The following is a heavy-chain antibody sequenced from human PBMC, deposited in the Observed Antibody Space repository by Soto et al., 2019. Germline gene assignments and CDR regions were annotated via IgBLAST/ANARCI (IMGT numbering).Heavy chain of an antibody. CDR2: INWNGGSI. J-gene: IGHJ5*02. Sequence: EVQLVESGGGVIRPGGSLRLSCAASGFTFDDYGMSWVRQAPGKGLQWVSGINWNGGSIGYADSEKGRFTISRDNAKNSLYLKMNSLRAEDTALYYCARKVVDYGGWMRGFDPWGQGTLVTVSS. V-gene: IGHV3-20*04. D-gene: IGHD2-15*01. CDR3: ARKVVDYGGWMRGFDP. CDR1: GFTFDDYG.